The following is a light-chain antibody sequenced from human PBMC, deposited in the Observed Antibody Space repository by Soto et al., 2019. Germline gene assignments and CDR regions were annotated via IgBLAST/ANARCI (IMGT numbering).Light chain of an antibody. CDR2: KAS. CDR1: QSISNW. J-gene: IGKJ1*01. CDR3: QQYNSYPLA. V-gene: IGKV1-5*03. Sequence: DIQMTQSPSTLSGSVGGRVTITCRASQSISNWLAWYQQKPGKAPKLLIYKASGLEGGVPSRFSGSGSGTEFTLTISNLQPDDSATYYCQQYNSYPLAFGQGTKVDIK.